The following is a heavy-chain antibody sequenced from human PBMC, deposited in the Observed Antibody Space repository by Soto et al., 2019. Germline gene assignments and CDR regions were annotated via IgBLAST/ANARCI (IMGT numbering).Heavy chain of an antibody. V-gene: IGHV3-74*01. CDR1: GFTFSSYW. CDR3: AREWELLRGHNWFDP. J-gene: IGHJ5*02. D-gene: IGHD1-26*01. CDR2: INSDGSST. Sequence: VGSLRLSCAASGFTFSSYWMHWVRQAPGKGLVWVSRINSDGSSTSYADSVKGRFTISRDNAKNTLYLQMNSLRAEDTAVYYCAREWELLRGHNWFDPWGQGTLVTVSS.